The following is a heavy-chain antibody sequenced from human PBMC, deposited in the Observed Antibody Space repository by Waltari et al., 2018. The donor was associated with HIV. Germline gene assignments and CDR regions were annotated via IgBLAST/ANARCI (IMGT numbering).Heavy chain of an antibody. CDR2: IWSDGYNK. V-gene: IGHV3-33*06. Sequence: QVYLMESGGGVVQPGGSLKLSCAASGFTFSGYGVQWVRQAPGKGLEWVAVIWSDGYNKFYEDSVRCRLTFSRDNSKYTLSRQMNSLRAEDTALYYCVKERGPFNGFDIWGQGTMVTVSS. J-gene: IGHJ3*02. CDR1: GFTFSGYG. CDR3: VKERGPFNGFDI. D-gene: IGHD3-16*01.